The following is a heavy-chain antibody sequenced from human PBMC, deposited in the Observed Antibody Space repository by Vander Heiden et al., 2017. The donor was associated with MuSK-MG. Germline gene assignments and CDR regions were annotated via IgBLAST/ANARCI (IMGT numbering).Heavy chain of an antibody. CDR2: ISYDGSNK. CDR1: GFTFSSYA. Sequence: QVQLVESGGGVVQPGRSLRLSCAASGFTFSSYAMPWVRQAPGKGREWVAVISYDGSNKYYADSVKGRFTISRDNSKNTLYLQMSSLRAEDTAVYYCARDRYYDSSGPFDYWGQGTLVTVSS. V-gene: IGHV3-30*04. CDR3: ARDRYYDSSGPFDY. J-gene: IGHJ4*02. D-gene: IGHD3-22*01.